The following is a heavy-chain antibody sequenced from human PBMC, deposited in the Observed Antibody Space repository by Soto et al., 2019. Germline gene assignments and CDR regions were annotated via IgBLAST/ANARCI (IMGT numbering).Heavy chain of an antibody. Sequence: QVQLVESGGGVVQPGRSLRLSCAASGFTFSSYAMHWVRQAPGKGLEWVAVISYDGSNKYYADSVKGRFTISRDNSKNTLYLQMNSLRAEDTAVYYCAREASEMATTRGMGVWGQGTTVTVSS. CDR1: GFTFSSYA. D-gene: IGHD1-1*01. CDR3: AREASEMATTRGMGV. J-gene: IGHJ6*02. CDR2: ISYDGSNK. V-gene: IGHV3-30-3*01.